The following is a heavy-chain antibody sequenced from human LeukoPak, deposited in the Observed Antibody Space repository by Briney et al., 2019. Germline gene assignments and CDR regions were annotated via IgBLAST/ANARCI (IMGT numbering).Heavy chain of an antibody. CDR1: GCTFSDSA. V-gene: IGHV3-23*01. J-gene: IGHJ3*02. CDR2: ISGSGGST. CDR3: AKDPWSKGGVGAFDI. D-gene: IGHD3-3*01. Sequence: QPGGSLRLSCSSSGCTFSDSAMTGVRQAPGKGLEWVSAISGSGGSTYYADSVKGRFTISRDNSKNTLYLQMNSLRAEDTAVYYCAKDPWSKGGVGAFDIWGQGTMVTVSS.